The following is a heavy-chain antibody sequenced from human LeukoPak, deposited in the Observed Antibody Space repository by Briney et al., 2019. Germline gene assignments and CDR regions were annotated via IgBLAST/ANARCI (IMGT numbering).Heavy chain of an antibody. Sequence: GGSLRLSCAASGFTFSSYEMNWVRQAPGKGQEWVSYISSSGSTIYYADSVKGRFTISRDNSKNTLYLQMNSLRADDTAVYYCARDQDYYDSSGYSGIDYWGQGTLVTVSS. CDR2: ISSSGSTI. D-gene: IGHD3-22*01. CDR3: ARDQDYYDSSGYSGIDY. J-gene: IGHJ4*02. V-gene: IGHV3-48*03. CDR1: GFTFSSYE.